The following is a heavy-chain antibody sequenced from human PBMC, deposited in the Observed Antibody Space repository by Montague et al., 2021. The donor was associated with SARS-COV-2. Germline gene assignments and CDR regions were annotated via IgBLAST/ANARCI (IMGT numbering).Heavy chain of an antibody. J-gene: IGHJ4*02. V-gene: IGHV6-1*01. Sequence: CAISGDSVSSNNAAWNRIRQSPSRGLEWLGRTYYRSKWYNDYALSVKSRITINPDTSKNQFSLQLNSVTPEDTAVYYCARSVGASSSSWPLPPHFDYWGQGTMVTVSS. D-gene: IGHD6-13*01. CDR1: GDSVSSNNAA. CDR3: ARSVGASSSSWPLPPHFDY. CDR2: TYYRSKWYN.